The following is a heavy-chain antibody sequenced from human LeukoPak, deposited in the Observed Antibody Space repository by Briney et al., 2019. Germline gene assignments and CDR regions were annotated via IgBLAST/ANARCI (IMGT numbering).Heavy chain of an antibody. V-gene: IGHV3-48*01. CDR1: GFTFSSYS. J-gene: IGHJ4*02. CDR3: AKEGDSGSYQNS. Sequence: SGGSLRLSCAASGFTFSSYSMNWARQAPGKGLEWLSYISSSSSATYYADSVKGRFTVSRDNAKNSLYLQMDSLRAEDTAVYYCAKEGDSGSYQNSWGQGTLVTVSS. D-gene: IGHD3-10*01. CDR2: ISSSSSAT.